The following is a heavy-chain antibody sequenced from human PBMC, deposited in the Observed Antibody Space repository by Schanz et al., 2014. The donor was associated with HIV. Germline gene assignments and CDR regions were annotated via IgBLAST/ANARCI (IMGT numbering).Heavy chain of an antibody. V-gene: IGHV3-7*01. CDR3: AKSNGGDTAVVQYYFDY. CDR2: IREDGIEK. Sequence: EVQLLESGGGLVQPGGSLRLSCAASGFNFNNYAMTWVRQAPGKGLEWVANIREDGIEKYYVDSVKGRFTISRDNAKNSLYLNMYSLRAEDTAVYFCAKSNGGDTAVVQYYFDYWGQGTLVSVSS. CDR1: GFNFNNYA. D-gene: IGHD5-18*01. J-gene: IGHJ4*02.